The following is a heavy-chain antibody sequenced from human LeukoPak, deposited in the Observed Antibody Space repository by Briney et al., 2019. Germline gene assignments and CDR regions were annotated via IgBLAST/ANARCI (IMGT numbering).Heavy chain of an antibody. CDR2: IYYSGST. CDR1: GGSISSSSYY. J-gene: IGHJ4*02. D-gene: IGHD6-19*01. CDR3: ARTEIAVAGIDY. V-gene: IGHV4-39*01. Sequence: SETLSLTCTVSGGSISSSSYYWGWIRQPPGKGLEWIGSIYYSGSTYYNPSLKSRVTTSVDTSKNQFSLKLSSVTAADTAVYYCARTEIAVAGIDYWGQGTLVTVSS.